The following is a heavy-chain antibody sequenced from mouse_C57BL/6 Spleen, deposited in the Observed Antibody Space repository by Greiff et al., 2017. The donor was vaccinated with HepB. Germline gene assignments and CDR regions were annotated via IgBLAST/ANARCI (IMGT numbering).Heavy chain of an antibody. CDR2: IDPETGGT. Sequence: VQLQQSGAELVRPGASVTLSCKASGYTFTDYEMHWVKQTPVHGLEWIGAIDPETGGTAYNQKFKGKAILTADKSSCTAYMELRSLTSEDSAVYYCTREGNYYGLDYWGQGTTLTVSS. J-gene: IGHJ2*01. CDR1: GYTFTDYE. V-gene: IGHV1-15*01. D-gene: IGHD1-1*01. CDR3: TREGNYYGLDY.